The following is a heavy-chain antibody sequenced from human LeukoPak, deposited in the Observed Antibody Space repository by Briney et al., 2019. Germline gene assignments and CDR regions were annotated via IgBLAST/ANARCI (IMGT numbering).Heavy chain of an antibody. V-gene: IGHV4-34*01. CDR1: GGSFSGYY. CDR2: INHSGST. CDR3: ARGGRTTTQYYYYYYGMDV. J-gene: IGHJ6*02. Sequence: SETLSLTCAVYGGSFSGYYWSWIRHPPGKGLEWIGEINHSGSTNYNPSLKSRVTISVDTSKNQFSLKLSSVTAADTAVYYCARGGRTTTQYYYYYYGMDVWGQGTTVTVSS. D-gene: IGHD1-26*01.